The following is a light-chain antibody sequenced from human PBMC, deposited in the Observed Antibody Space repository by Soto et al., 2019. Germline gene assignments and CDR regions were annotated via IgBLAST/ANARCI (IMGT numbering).Light chain of an antibody. V-gene: IGLV2-8*01. J-gene: IGLJ2*01. CDR3: SSYAGNNNVI. Sequence: SQPPSASGSPGQSVTISCTGTNSDVGSYRFVSWYQQHPGKAPKLLIYEVSKRPSGVPDRFSASTSGNTASLTVSGLQADDEADYYCSSYAGNNNVIFGGGTKVTVL. CDR1: NSDVGSYRF. CDR2: EVS.